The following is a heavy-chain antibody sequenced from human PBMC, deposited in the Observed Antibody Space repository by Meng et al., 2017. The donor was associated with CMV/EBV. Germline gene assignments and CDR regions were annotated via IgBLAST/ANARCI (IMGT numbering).Heavy chain of an antibody. J-gene: IGHJ4*02. D-gene: IGHD2-8*01. V-gene: IGHV3-48*03. CDR3: ARGYCTNGVCYPRGGNDY. CDR1: GFTFSSYE. CDR2: ISSSGSTI. Sequence: GESLKISCAASGFTFSSYEMNWVRQAPGKGLEWVSYISSSGSTIYYADSVKGRFTISRDNAKNSLYLQMNSLRAEDTAVYYCARGYCTNGVCYPRGGNDYWGQGTLVTVSS.